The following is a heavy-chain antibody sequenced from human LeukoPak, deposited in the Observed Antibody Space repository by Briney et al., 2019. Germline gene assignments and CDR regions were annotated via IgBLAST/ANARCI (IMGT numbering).Heavy chain of an antibody. D-gene: IGHD3-10*02. CDR2: ISASATA. CDR3: AKRGVREFDA. Sequence: GGSLRLSCTASGFTFSSYPVSWVRQAPGKGLEWVSAISASATAYYSDCVKGRFTISRDNSKNTLYLQMTSLRAEDTAVYYCAKRGVREFDAWGQGTLVTVSS. CDR1: GFTFSSYP. V-gene: IGHV3-23*01. J-gene: IGHJ4*02.